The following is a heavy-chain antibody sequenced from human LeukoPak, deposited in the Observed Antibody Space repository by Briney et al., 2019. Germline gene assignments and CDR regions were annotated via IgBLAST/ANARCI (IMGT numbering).Heavy chain of an antibody. J-gene: IGHJ4*02. CDR2: IYSSGST. D-gene: IGHD4-23*01. V-gene: IGHV4-4*07. CDR3: ARGGKATVVTM. Sequence: PSETLSPTCTVSGGSINSYYWSWIRQPAGKGLEWIGRIYSSGSTNYNPSLKSRVSMPVDTSKNQFSLKLTSVTAADTAVYYCARGGKATVVTMWGQGILVTVSS. CDR1: GGSINSYY.